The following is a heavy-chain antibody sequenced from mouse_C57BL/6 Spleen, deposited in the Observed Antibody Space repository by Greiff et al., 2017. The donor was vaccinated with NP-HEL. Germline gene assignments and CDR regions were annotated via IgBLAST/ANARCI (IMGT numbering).Heavy chain of an antibody. CDR3: ARAQLGPYFDY. D-gene: IGHD3-1*01. CDR1: GFTFSDYG. CDR2: ISSGSSTI. J-gene: IGHJ2*01. Sequence: EVKLMESGGGLVKPGGSLKLSCAASGFTFSDYGMHWVRQAPEKGLEWVAYISSGSSTIYYADTVKGRFTISRDNAKNTLFLQMTSLRSEDTAMYYGARAQLGPYFDYWGQGTTLTVSS. V-gene: IGHV5-17*01.